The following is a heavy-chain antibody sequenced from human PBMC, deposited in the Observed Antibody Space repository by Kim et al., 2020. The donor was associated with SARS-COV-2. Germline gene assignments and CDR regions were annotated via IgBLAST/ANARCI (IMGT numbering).Heavy chain of an antibody. CDR2: IWYDGSNK. V-gene: IGHV3-33*01. CDR3: ARAYSDYDLPNFDY. J-gene: IGHJ4*02. CDR1: GFTFSSYG. Sequence: GGSLRLSCAASGFTFSSYGMHWVRQAPGKGLEWVAVIWYDGSNKYYADSVKGRVTISRDNSKNTLYLQMNSLRAEDTAVYYCARAYSDYDLPNFDYWGQGTLVTVSS. D-gene: IGHD5-12*01.